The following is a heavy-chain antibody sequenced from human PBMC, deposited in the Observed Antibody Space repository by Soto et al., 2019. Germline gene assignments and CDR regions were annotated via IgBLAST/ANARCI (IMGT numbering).Heavy chain of an antibody. CDR3: ARESHDILTGPPWVWYFDL. J-gene: IGHJ2*01. Sequence: QVQLQQWGAGPLRPLETLSLTCGVSGGSFSGYYCAWIRQSPGKGLEWIGEINDRGSINYNPSLKSRVSSSVATSKNHYSLNLRSVTAADTAVYYCARESHDILTGPPWVWYFDLWGRGTLVTVSS. CDR2: INDRGSI. CDR1: GGSFSGYY. V-gene: IGHV4-34*01. D-gene: IGHD3-9*01.